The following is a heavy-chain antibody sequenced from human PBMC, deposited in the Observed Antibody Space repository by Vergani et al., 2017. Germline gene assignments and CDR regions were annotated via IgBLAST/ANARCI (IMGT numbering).Heavy chain of an antibody. CDR1: GGSISSYY. D-gene: IGHD3-3*01. CDR2: IYYSGST. J-gene: IGHJ3*02. V-gene: IGHV4-59*01. Sequence: QVQLQESGPGLVKPSETLSLTCTVSGGSISSYYWSWIRQPPGKGLEWIGYIYYSGSTNYNPSLKSRVTISVDTSKNQFSLKLSSVTAADTAVYYCAAGGYDCWSGETLDAFDIWGQGTMVTVSS. CDR3: AAGGYDCWSGETLDAFDI.